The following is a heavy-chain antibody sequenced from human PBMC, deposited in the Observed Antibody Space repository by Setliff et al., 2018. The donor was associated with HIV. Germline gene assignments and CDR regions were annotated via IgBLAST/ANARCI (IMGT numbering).Heavy chain of an antibody. Sequence: PSETLSLTCTVTGGSISSSSYYWGWIRQPPGKGLEWIGSMYYSGSTYYSPSLKSRVTMSVDTFKNQFSLKLSSVTAADTAVYYCARVKSGSLGGYVDYWGQGTLVTVSS. CDR1: GGSISSSSYY. D-gene: IGHD3-10*01. J-gene: IGHJ4*02. CDR2: MYYSGST. V-gene: IGHV4-39*07. CDR3: ARVKSGSLGGYVDY.